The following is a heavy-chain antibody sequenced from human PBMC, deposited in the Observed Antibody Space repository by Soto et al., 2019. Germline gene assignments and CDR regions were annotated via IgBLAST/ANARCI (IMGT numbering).Heavy chain of an antibody. J-gene: IGHJ6*02. V-gene: IGHV1-69*12. D-gene: IGHD4-17*01. Sequence: QVQLVQSGAEVKKPGSSVKVSCKASGGTFSSYAISWVRQAPGQGLEWMGGIIPIFGTANYAQKFQGRVTITADDSTSTAYMELSSLRSEDTAVYYCAGAGDSGDYEGYSYGMDVWGQGTTVTVSS. CDR3: AGAGDSGDYEGYSYGMDV. CDR1: GGTFSSYA. CDR2: IIPIFGTA.